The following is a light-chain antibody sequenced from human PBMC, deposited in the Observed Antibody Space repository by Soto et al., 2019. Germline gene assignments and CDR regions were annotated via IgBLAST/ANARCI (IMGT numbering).Light chain of an antibody. CDR1: QSISSY. CDR3: QQSYSTPRK. CDR2: AAS. V-gene: IGKV1-39*01. Sequence: DIQMTQSPYSLSASVRDRVTITSRASQSISSYVNWYQQKPGKAPKLLIYAASRLQSGVPSRFSGSGSGTDFTLTISSLQPEDFATYYCQQSYSTPRKFGQGTKVDIK. J-gene: IGKJ1*01.